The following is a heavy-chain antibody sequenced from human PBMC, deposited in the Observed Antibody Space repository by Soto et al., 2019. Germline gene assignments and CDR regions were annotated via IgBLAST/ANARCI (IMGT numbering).Heavy chain of an antibody. CDR2: IYSGGST. Sequence: EVQLVESGGGLIQPGGSLRLSCAASGFTVSSNYMSWVRQAPGKGLEWVSVIYSGGSTYYADSVKGRFTISRDNSKNTLYLQMNSLRAEDTAVYYCARDIAAAGERRTDYWGQGTLVTVSS. V-gene: IGHV3-53*01. CDR1: GFTVSSNY. CDR3: ARDIAAAGERRTDY. D-gene: IGHD6-13*01. J-gene: IGHJ4*02.